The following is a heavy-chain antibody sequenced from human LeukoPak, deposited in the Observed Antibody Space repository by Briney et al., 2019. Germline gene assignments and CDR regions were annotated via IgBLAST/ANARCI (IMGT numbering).Heavy chain of an antibody. CDR2: INPGGDNT. CDR3: ARIRDGYNDAYDI. V-gene: IGHV1-46*01. J-gene: IGHJ3*02. Sequence: GASVKVSCKASGYTFTKHYTHWVRHAPGQGLEWRGLINPGGDNTNYAQNFQGRVTMTKDTSTSTVYMELSRLRSEDTAIYYGARIRDGYNDAYDIWGQGTAVTVPS. D-gene: IGHD5-24*01. CDR1: GYTFTKHY.